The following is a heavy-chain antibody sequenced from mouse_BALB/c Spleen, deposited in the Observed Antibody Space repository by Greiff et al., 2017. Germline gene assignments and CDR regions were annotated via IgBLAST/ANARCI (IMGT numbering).Heavy chain of an antibody. V-gene: IGHV1-80*01. CDR2: IYPGDGDT. D-gene: IGHD2-12*01. Sequence: VQLQQSGAELVRPGSSVKISCKASGYAFSSYWMNWVKQRPGQGLEWIGQIYPGDGDTNYNGKFKGKATLTADKSSSTAYMQLSSLTSEDSAVYFCARVVYDGYFDYWGQGTTLTVSS. CDR3: ARVVYDGYFDY. CDR1: GYAFSSYW. J-gene: IGHJ2*01.